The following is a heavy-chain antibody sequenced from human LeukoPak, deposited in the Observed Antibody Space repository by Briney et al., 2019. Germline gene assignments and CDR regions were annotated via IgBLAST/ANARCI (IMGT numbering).Heavy chain of an antibody. CDR2: MNPNSGNT. V-gene: IGHV1-8*01. Sequence: GASVKVSCKASGYTFTSYDINWVRQATVQGLEWMGWMNPNSGNTGYAQKFQGRVTMTRNTSISTAYMELSSLRSEDTAVYYCARGLGRGRYSSSSINYWGQGTLVTVSS. CDR3: ARGLGRGRYSSSSINY. J-gene: IGHJ4*02. D-gene: IGHD6-13*01. CDR1: GYTFTSYD.